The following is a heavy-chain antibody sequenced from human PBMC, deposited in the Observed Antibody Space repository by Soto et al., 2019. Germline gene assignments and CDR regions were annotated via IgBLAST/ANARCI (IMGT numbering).Heavy chain of an antibody. CDR2: INHSGST. J-gene: IGHJ4*02. V-gene: IGHV4-34*01. Sequence: SETLSLTCAVYGGSLSGYYWSWIRQPPGKGLEWIGEINHSGSTNYNPSLKSRVTISVDTSKNQFSLKLSSVTAADTAVYSCARARDSSGYLSYYFDYWGQGTLVTVSS. CDR3: ARARDSSGYLSYYFDY. CDR1: GGSLSGYY. D-gene: IGHD3-22*01.